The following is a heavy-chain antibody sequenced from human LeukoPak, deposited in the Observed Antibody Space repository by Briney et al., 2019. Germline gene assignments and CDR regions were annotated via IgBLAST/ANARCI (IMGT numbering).Heavy chain of an antibody. CDR1: GFTFSSYS. V-gene: IGHV3-21*01. D-gene: IGHD3-22*01. Sequence: GGSLRLSCAASGFTFSSYSMNWVCQAPGKGLEWVSSISSSSSYIYYADSVKGRFTISRDNAKNSLYLQMNSLRAEDTAVYYCARDWDYYDSSGYYFDYWGQGTLVTVSS. CDR2: ISSSSSYI. CDR3: ARDWDYYDSSGYYFDY. J-gene: IGHJ4*02.